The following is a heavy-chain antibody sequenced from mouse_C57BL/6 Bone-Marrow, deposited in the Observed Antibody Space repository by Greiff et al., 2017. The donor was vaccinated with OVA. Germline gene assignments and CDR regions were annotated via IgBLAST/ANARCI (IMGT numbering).Heavy chain of an antibody. J-gene: IGHJ4*01. V-gene: IGHV1-19*01. CDR1: GYTFTDYY. Sequence: VQLQQSGPVLVKPGASVKMSCKASGYTFTDYYMNWVKQSHGKSLEWIGVINPYNGGTSYNQKFKGKATLTVDKSSSTAYMELNSLTSEDSAVYYCARGLRRPYYAMDYWGQGTSVTVSS. CDR3: ARGLRRPYYAMDY. CDR2: INPYNGGT. D-gene: IGHD2-2*01.